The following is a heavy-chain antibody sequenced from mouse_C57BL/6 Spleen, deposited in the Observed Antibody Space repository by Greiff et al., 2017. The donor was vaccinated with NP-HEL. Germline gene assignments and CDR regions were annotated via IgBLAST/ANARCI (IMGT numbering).Heavy chain of an antibody. CDR3: ARHHYSHEGFAY. J-gene: IGHJ3*01. CDR1: GFTFSSYG. CDR2: ISSGGSYT. Sequence: EVQLVESGGDLVKPGGSLKLSCAASGFTFSSYGMSWVRQTPDKRLEWVATISSGGSYTYYPDSVKGRFTISRDNAKNTLYLQMSSLKSEDTAMYYCARHHYSHEGFAYCGQGTLVTVSA. D-gene: IGHD2-12*01. V-gene: IGHV5-6*01.